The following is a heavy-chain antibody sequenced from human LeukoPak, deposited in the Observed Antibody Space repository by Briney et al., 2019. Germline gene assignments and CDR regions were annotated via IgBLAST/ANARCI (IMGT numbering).Heavy chain of an antibody. V-gene: IGHV4-34*01. CDR2: INHSGST. J-gene: IGHJ4*02. CDR1: GGSFSGYY. D-gene: IGHD3-22*01. Sequence: SETLSLTCAVYGGSFSGYYWSWIRQPPGKGLEWIGEINHSGSTNYNPSLKSRVSISVDTSKNQFSLKLSSVTAADTAVYYCARGSLVMADYWGQGTLVTVSS. CDR3: ARGSLVMADY.